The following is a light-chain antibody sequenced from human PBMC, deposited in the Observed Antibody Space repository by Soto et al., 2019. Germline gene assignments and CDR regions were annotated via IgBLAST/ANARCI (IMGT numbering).Light chain of an antibody. CDR2: SNN. J-gene: IGLJ1*01. CDR1: SSNIGSNT. V-gene: IGLV1-44*01. Sequence: QSVLTQPPSASGPPGQRVTISCSGSSSNIGSNTVNWYQQLPGTAPKILIYSNNQRPSGVPARFSGSKSGTSASLAISGLQSEDEADYYCAAWYDSLNGYVFGTGTKLTVL. CDR3: AAWYDSLNGYV.